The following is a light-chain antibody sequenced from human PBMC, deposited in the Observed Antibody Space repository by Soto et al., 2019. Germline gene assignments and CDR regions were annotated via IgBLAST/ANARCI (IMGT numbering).Light chain of an antibody. J-gene: IGKJ1*01. Sequence: EIVMTQSPATLSVSPGESATLSCRASQSVSGNLAWYQQKPGQAPRLLIYGASTRATGIPARFSGSGSGTEFTLTISSLQSEDFAVYYCQQCNNWPPWTFGQGTKVEIK. CDR2: GAS. CDR3: QQCNNWPPWT. V-gene: IGKV3-15*01. CDR1: QSVSGN.